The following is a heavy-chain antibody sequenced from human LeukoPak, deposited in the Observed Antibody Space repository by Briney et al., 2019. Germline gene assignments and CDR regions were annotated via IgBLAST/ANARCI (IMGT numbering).Heavy chain of an antibody. Sequence: SETLSLTCTVSGGSISSYYWSWIRQPPGKGLEWIGYIYYSGSTNYNPSLKSRVTISVDTSKNQFSLKLSSVTAADTAVYYCARVRNWYSTSSRWFDPWGQGTLVTVSS. D-gene: IGHD6-6*01. CDR1: GGSISSYY. V-gene: IGHV4-59*01. CDR2: IYYSGST. J-gene: IGHJ5*02. CDR3: ARVRNWYSTSSRWFDP.